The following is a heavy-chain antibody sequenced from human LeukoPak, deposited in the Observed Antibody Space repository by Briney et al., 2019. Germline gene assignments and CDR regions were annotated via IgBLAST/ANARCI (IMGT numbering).Heavy chain of an antibody. CDR1: GFTFNTYV. CDR3: AREYMVRGVIINYFDY. J-gene: IGHJ4*02. V-gene: IGHV3-23*01. Sequence: PEGSLRLSCAVSGFTFNTYVMSWVRQAPGKGLEWVSAISGSGGGTYYVASVKGRFTISRDNSKNTLYLQMNSLRAEDTAVYYCAREYMVRGVIINYFDYWGQGTLVTVSS. CDR2: ISGSGGGT. D-gene: IGHD3-10*01.